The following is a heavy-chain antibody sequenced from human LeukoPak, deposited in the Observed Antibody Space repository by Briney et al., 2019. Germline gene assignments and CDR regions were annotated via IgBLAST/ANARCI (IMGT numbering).Heavy chain of an antibody. J-gene: IGHJ4*02. V-gene: IGHV3-23*01. CDR1: GFAFNTYS. CDR3: AKDRPVLRFLEWLSPYYFDY. Sequence: GGSLRLSCGASGFAFNTYSMSWVRQAPGKGLEWVSAISGSGGSTYYADSVKGRFTISRDNSKNTLYLQMNSLRAEDTAVYYCAKDRPVLRFLEWLSPYYFDYWGQGTLVTVSS. CDR2: ISGSGGST. D-gene: IGHD3-3*01.